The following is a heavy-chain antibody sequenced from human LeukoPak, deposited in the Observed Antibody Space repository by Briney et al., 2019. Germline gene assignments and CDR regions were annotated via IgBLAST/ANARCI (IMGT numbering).Heavy chain of an antibody. J-gene: IGHJ4*02. CDR3: ARVMGYCSTGSCSTPFDY. D-gene: IGHD2-15*01. CDR2: INPNSGGT. Sequence: ASVKVSCKASGYSFTGYYIYWVRQAPGQGLEWMGRINPNSGGTNYAQKFQERVTMARDTSISTAYTELSSLRSDDTAVYYCARVMGYCSTGSCSTPFDYWGQGTLVTVSS. CDR1: GYSFTGYY. V-gene: IGHV1-2*06.